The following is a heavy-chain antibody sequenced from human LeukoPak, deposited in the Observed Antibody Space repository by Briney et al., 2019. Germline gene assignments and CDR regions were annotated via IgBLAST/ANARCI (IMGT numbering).Heavy chain of an antibody. CDR1: GGSISNTIYY. CDR3: AREGRGQQLTPIDY. J-gene: IGHJ4*02. CDR2: IFYSGST. V-gene: IGHV4-39*07. Sequence: SETLSLTCTVSGGSISNTIYYWGWIRQPPGKGLQWIGSIFYSGSTYYNPSLKSRVTISVDTSTNQFSLKVNSLTTADTAVYYCAREGRGQQLTPIDYWGPGALVTVSS. D-gene: IGHD6-13*01.